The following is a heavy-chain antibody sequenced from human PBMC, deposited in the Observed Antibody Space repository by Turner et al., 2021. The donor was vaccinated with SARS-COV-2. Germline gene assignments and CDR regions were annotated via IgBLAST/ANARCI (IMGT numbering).Heavy chain of an antibody. CDR1: GFTFISYS. J-gene: IGHJ4*02. CDR3: ARDSFGYYDSSGYYLGGFDY. V-gene: IGHV3-21*01. D-gene: IGHD3-22*01. Sequence: EVQLVESGGGLVKPGGSLRLPCAASGFTFISYSMNWVRQAPGKGLAWVSSISSSSRYIYYADSVKGRFTISRDNAKNSLYLQMNSLRAEDTAVYYCARDSFGYYDSSGYYLGGFDYWGQGTLVTVSS. CDR2: ISSSSRYI.